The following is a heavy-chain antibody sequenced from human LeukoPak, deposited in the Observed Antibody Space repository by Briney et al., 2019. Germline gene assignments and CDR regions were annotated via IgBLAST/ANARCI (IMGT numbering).Heavy chain of an antibody. Sequence: SQTLSLTCTVSGGSISSGSYYWSWIRQPAGKGLEWIGRIYTRGSTNYNPSLKSRVTISVDTSKNQFSLKLSSVTAADTAVYYCAREIPVITIFGVVTVFDPWGQGTLVTVSS. CDR1: GGSISSGSYY. V-gene: IGHV4-61*02. CDR3: AREIPVITIFGVVTVFDP. J-gene: IGHJ5*02. CDR2: IYTRGST. D-gene: IGHD3-3*01.